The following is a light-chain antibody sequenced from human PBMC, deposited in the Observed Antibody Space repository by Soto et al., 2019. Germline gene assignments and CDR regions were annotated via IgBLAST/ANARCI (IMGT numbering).Light chain of an antibody. V-gene: IGKV1-5*03. Sequence: DMQRAHSAAGLAVSVGDRVTITCRASQTISSWLAWYQQKPGKAPKLLIYKASTLKSGVPSRFSGSGSGTEFTLTISSLQPDDFATYYCQHYNSYSEAFGQGTKVDIK. J-gene: IGKJ1*01. CDR3: QHYNSYSEA. CDR1: QTISSW. CDR2: KAS.